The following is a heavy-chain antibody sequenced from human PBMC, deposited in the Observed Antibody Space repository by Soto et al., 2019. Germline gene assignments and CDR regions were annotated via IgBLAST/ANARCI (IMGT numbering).Heavy chain of an antibody. CDR1: GGSISSYY. CDR3: ARDRYQLPYYYGMDV. D-gene: IGHD2-2*01. Sequence: PSETLSLTCTVSGGSISSYYWSWIRQPPGKGLEWIGYIYDSGSTSYNPSLKSRVTISVDTSKNQFSLKLSSVTAADTAVYYCARDRYQLPYYYGMDVWGQGTTATVSS. CDR2: IYDSGST. V-gene: IGHV4-59*01. J-gene: IGHJ6*02.